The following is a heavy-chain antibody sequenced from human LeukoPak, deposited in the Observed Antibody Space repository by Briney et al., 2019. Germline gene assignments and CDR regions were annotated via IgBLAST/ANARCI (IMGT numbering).Heavy chain of an antibody. CDR1: GYTFTSYD. D-gene: IGHD6-19*01. J-gene: IGHJ6*02. CDR3: ARVAAGDSSGRFGFYYYYGMDV. V-gene: IGHV1-8*01. Sequence: GSVTVSCKASGYTFTSYDINWVRQAAGQGLEGMGWMNPNSGNTGYAQKFQGRVTMTRNTSISTAYMELSSLRSEDTAVYYCARVAAGDSSGRFGFYYYYGMDVWGQGTTVTVSS. CDR2: MNPNSGNT.